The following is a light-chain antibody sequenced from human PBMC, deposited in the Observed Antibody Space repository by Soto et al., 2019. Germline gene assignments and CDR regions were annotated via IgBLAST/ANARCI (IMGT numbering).Light chain of an antibody. V-gene: IGKV1-8*01. J-gene: IGKJ1*01. CDR3: QKYNIYPRGV. CDR2: AAS. Sequence: AIRMTQSPSSLSASTGDRVTITCRASQGISSYLAWYQQKPGKAPKLLIYAASTLQSGVPSRFSGSGSGTVLPLTIGCLQSENFATYNCQKYNIYPRGVFGQGPRGKIK. CDR1: QGISSY.